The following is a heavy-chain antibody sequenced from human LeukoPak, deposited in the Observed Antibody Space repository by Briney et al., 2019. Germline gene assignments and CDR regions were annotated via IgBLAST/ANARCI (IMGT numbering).Heavy chain of an antibody. D-gene: IGHD3-16*01. V-gene: IGHV3-15*01. CDR2: IKNKADGGTT. CDR3: VWHYFDY. Sequence: PGGSPRLSCATSGFTFSNAWMSWARQAPGKGLEWVGRIKNKADGGTTDYTVPVKGRFTISRDDAKNTLYLQMDSLISEDTAIYYCVWHYFDYWGQGALVTVSS. CDR1: GFTFSNAW. J-gene: IGHJ4*02.